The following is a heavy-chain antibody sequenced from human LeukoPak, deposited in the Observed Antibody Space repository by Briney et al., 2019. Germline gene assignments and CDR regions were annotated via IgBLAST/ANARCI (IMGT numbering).Heavy chain of an antibody. Sequence: GGSLRLSCVVSRFTFSSHWMSWVRQAPGKGLEWVANINQDGSEKYYVDSAKGRFTISRDNAKNSLYLQMNSLRAEDTAVYFCARDGVAPEIYFDYWGRGTLVTVSS. D-gene: IGHD2-2*01. CDR2: INQDGSEK. CDR1: RFTFSSHW. CDR3: ARDGVAPEIYFDY. V-gene: IGHV3-7*05. J-gene: IGHJ4*02.